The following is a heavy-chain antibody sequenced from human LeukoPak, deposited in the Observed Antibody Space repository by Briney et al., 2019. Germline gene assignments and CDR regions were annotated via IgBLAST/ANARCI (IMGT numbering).Heavy chain of an antibody. Sequence: RTSETLSLTCTVSGGSISSSSYYWGWIRQPPGKGPEWIGSIYYSGSTYYHPSLKSRVTISVDTSKNQFSLKLSSVTAADTAVYYCARHKDYYYSYMDVWGKGTTVTISS. J-gene: IGHJ6*03. CDR3: ARHKDYYYSYMDV. CDR1: GGSISSSSYY. V-gene: IGHV4-39*01. CDR2: IYYSGST.